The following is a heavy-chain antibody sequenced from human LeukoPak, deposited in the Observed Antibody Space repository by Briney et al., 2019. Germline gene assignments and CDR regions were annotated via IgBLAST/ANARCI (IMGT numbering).Heavy chain of an antibody. V-gene: IGHV4-38-2*02. CDR3: ARVDSQGTAAIDA. Sequence: PSETLSLTCTVSGYSISSGYYWGWIRQSPGKGQEWIGSIYHSGSTYYNPSLMSRVTISVDTSQNQFSLKLRSVTAADTAVYYCARVDSQGTAAIDAWGQGTLVTVSS. D-gene: IGHD2-2*02. CDR1: GYSISSGYY. CDR2: IYHSGST. J-gene: IGHJ5*02.